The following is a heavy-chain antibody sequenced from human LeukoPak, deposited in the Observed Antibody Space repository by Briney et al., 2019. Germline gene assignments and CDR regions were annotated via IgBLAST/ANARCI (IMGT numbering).Heavy chain of an antibody. CDR1: GYTFTSYG. J-gene: IGHJ3*02. CDR2: ISAYNGNT. D-gene: IGHD2-2*01. Sequence: ASVKVSCKASGYTFTSYGISWVRQAPGQGLEWMGWISAYNGNTNYPQKLQGRVTMTTDTSTSTAYMELRSLRSDDTAVYYCASGGIVVVPAAHDAFDIWGQGTMVTVSS. V-gene: IGHV1-18*01. CDR3: ASGGIVVVPAAHDAFDI.